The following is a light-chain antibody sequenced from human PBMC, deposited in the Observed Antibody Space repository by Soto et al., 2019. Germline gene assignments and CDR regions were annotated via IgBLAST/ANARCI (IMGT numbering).Light chain of an antibody. CDR2: KAS. J-gene: IGKJ1*01. CDR1: QSISSW. Sequence: DIQTTQSPSTLSASVGDRVTITCRASQSISSWLAWYQQKTGKAPKLLIYKASNLESGVPSRFSGSGSGTEFTLAISSLQPDDFATYYCQEYSTYARTFGQGTKVDIK. V-gene: IGKV1-5*03. CDR3: QEYSTYART.